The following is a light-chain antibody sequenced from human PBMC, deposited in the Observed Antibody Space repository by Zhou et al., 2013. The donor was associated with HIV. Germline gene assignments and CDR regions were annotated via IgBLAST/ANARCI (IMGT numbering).Light chain of an antibody. Sequence: LTQSPGTLSLSPGETAILSCRTSQYGSLAWYQQRPGQAPRLVIYSGSTRATGIPDRFSSSRWGADYNLTISNLESEDFGIYYCQQYEFFGQGTK. CDR1: QYGS. V-gene: IGKV3-20*01. CDR3: QQYEF. J-gene: IGKJ2*01. CDR2: SGS.